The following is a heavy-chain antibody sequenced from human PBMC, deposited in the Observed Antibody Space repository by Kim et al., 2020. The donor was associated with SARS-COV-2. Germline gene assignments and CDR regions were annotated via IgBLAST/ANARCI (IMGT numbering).Heavy chain of an antibody. CDR3: ARRGSAGRAFDI. D-gene: IGHD6-19*01. CDR2: IYYSGST. Sequence: SETLSLTCNVSGGSGTSDTYYWSWIRQPPGQGLEWIGYIYYSGSTNYNPSLKSRVTISVDTSKNQFSLKLNSLTAADTAVYYCARRGSAGRAFDIWGQGTMVTVSS. CDR1: GGSGTSDTYY. V-gene: IGHV4-61*01. J-gene: IGHJ3*02.